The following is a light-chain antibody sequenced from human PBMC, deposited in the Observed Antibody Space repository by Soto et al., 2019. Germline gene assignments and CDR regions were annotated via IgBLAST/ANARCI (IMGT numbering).Light chain of an antibody. CDR3: QQLESYPST. CDR2: GAS. V-gene: IGKV3-20*01. Sequence: EIVLTQSPGTLSFSPGERATLSCRASQSVSSSYLAWYQQKPGQAPRLLIYGASSRATGIPARFSGSGSGTEFTLTISSLQPEDFATYYCQQLESYPSTFGGGTKVDIK. J-gene: IGKJ4*01. CDR1: QSVSSSY.